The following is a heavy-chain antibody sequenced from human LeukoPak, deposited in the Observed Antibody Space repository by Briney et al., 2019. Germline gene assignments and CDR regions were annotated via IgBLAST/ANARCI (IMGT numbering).Heavy chain of an antibody. CDR2: ITPFNGNT. J-gene: IGHJ6*03. CDR1: GYTFTYRY. Sequence: ASVKVSCKASGYTFTYRYLHWVRQAPGQALEWMGWITPFNGNTNYAQKFQDRVIITRDRSMSTAYMELSSLRSEDTAMYYCASSSGHYYYYMDVWGKGTTVTVSS. CDR3: ASSSGHYYYYMDV. V-gene: IGHV1-45*02.